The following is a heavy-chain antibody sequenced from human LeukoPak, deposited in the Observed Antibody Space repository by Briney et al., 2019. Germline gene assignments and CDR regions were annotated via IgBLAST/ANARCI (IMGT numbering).Heavy chain of an antibody. V-gene: IGHV3-66*01. Sequence: PGGSLRLSCAASGFTVSSNYMSWVRQAPGKGLEWVSVIYSGGSTYYADSVKGRFTISRDNSKNTLYLQMNSLRAEDTAVYYCARDHRPYYYYGMDVWGQGTTVTVSS. CDR1: GFTVSSNY. CDR3: ARDHRPYYYYGMDV. CDR2: IYSGGST. J-gene: IGHJ6*02.